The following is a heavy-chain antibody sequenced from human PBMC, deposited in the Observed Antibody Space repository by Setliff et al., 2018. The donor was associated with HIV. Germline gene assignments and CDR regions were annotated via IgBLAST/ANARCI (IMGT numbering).Heavy chain of an antibody. J-gene: IGHJ5*02. CDR2: FDPQDDET. D-gene: IGHD3-3*01. CDR3: ARGHLDYNFWDEVLGNWFDP. Sequence: ASVKVSCKVSGYTLTELSRHWVRQAPGKGLEWIGSFDPQDDETIYAQNFQGRVTMTEDTSTDTAYMELSSLRSEDTAVYYCARGHLDYNFWDEVLGNWFDPWGQGTLVTVSS. V-gene: IGHV1-24*01. CDR1: GYTLTELS.